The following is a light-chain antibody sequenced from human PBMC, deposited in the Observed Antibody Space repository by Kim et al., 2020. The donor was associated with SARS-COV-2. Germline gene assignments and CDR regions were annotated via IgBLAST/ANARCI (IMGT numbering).Light chain of an antibody. CDR3: QAWDTSTVV. V-gene: IGLV3-1*01. CDR1: KLVDKY. Sequence: SVSPGQTASITCSGDKLVDKYACWYQQKPGQSPVLFIDEDTKRPSGIPGRFAGSNSGNTATLTISGTQAMDEADYYCQAWDTSTVVFGGGTQLTVL. J-gene: IGLJ3*02. CDR2: EDT.